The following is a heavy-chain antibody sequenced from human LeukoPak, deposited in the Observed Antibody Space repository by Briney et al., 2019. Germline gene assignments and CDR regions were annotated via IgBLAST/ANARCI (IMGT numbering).Heavy chain of an antibody. CDR2: IYHSGKS. CDR3: ARGIRPMVRGVIGWFDP. V-gene: IGHV4-38-2*02. CDR1: GYSISSGYY. Sequence: SETLSLTCSVSGYSISSGYYWDWIRQPPGKGLEWIASIYHSGKSYYNPSLKSRVTISVDTSKNQFSLKLSSVTAADTAVYYCARGIRPMVRGVIGWFDPWGQGTLVTVSS. D-gene: IGHD3-10*01. J-gene: IGHJ5*02.